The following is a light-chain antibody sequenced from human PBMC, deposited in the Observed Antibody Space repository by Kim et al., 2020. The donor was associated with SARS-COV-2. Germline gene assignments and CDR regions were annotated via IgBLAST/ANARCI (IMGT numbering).Light chain of an antibody. CDR3: QQSYTTPRT. J-gene: IGKJ2*01. Sequence: SASVGDRVTITCRASQTISSYLNWYQQKPGQAPKLLIYAASSLQSEVPSRFSGSGSGTDFTLTISSLQPEDFATYYCQQSYTTPRTFGQGTKLEI. CDR1: QTISSY. CDR2: AAS. V-gene: IGKV1-39*01.